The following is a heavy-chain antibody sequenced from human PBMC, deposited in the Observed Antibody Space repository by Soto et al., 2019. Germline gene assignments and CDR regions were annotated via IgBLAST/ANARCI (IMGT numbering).Heavy chain of an antibody. J-gene: IGHJ6*02. Sequence: EVQLVESGGGLVQPGGSLRLSCAASGFTFSSYSMNWVRQAPGKGLERVSYISSSSSTIYYADSVKGRFTIPRDNAKNSLYLQMNSLRDEDTAVYYCAREPKYSSSSSDDPYYYDGMDVWGQGTTVTVSS. CDR2: ISSSSSTI. D-gene: IGHD6-6*01. V-gene: IGHV3-48*02. CDR3: AREPKYSSSSSDDPYYYDGMDV. CDR1: GFTFSSYS.